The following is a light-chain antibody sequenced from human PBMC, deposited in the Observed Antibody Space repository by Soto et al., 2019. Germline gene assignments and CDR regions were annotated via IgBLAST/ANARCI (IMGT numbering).Light chain of an antibody. CDR1: SSDVGGYNY. J-gene: IGLJ2*01. CDR3: SSYTSSSTLVV. CDR2: DVS. V-gene: IGLV2-14*01. Sequence: QSALTQPASVSGSPGQSITISCTGTSSDVGGYNYVSWYQQHPGKAPKLMIYDVSNRPSGVSNRFSGSKSGNAASLTISGLQDEDEADYYCSSYTSSSTLVVFGGGTQRTV.